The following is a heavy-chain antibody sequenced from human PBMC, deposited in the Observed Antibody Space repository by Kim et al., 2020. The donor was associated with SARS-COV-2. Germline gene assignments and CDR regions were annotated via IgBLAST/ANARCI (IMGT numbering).Heavy chain of an antibody. J-gene: IGHJ5*02. D-gene: IGHD1-26*01. V-gene: IGHV3-30*03. CDR3: ARNLVGDTDLGP. Sequence: GGSLRLSCAASGFTFSSHVMHWVRQAPGKGLEWVALISYEGSTQKYTDSVKGRFTVSRDNSKNTLFLQMNSLRPEDTAVYFSARNLVGDTDLGPWGQGTRVTVSS. CDR1: GFTFSSHV. CDR2: ISYEGSTQ.